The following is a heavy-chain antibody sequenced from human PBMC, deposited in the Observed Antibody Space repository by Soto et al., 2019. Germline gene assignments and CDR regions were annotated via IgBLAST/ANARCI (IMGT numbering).Heavy chain of an antibody. CDR3: AKHSRETTTCCGED. Sequence: EGSLRLSCAASRFTFRDYAMSWVRQAPGRGLEWVSGVSNSGSSTYYADSVKGRFTISRDNSKNTLYLQMNSLRAEDTAVYYCAKHSRETTTCCGEDWGQGTRVTVSS. CDR2: VSNSGSST. V-gene: IGHV3-23*01. D-gene: IGHD2-2*01. CDR1: RFTFRDYA. J-gene: IGHJ4*02.